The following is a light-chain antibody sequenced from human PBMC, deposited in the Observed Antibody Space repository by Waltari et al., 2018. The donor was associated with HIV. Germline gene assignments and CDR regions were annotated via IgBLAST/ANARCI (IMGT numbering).Light chain of an antibody. Sequence: SALSQPASVTGSPGQSITISCSGTSYDIGKYNYVSWYQQHPGEAPQLLLSDVSSRPSGVATRFSGSKSGNTASLTISGLQADDEAHYFCSSYTGANTVIFAGGTKVTV. CDR2: DVS. J-gene: IGLJ2*01. V-gene: IGLV2-14*03. CDR3: SSYTGANTVI. CDR1: SYDIGKYNY.